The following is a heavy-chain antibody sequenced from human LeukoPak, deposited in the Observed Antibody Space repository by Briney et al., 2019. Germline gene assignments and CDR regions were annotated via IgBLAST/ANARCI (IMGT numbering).Heavy chain of an antibody. CDR2: INHSGTT. J-gene: IGHJ4*02. CDR3: ARDPCSRSSCPLRY. V-gene: IGHV4-34*01. CDR1: GGSLSGYY. Sequence: SETLSLTCGVSGGSLSGYYCNWIRQTSGKGLEWIGEINHSGTTNFDPSLRGRVAISVDRSNNQCSLRLTSVTAAGTAVYYCARDPCSRSSCPLRYWGQGTQVTVSS. D-gene: IGHD6-13*01.